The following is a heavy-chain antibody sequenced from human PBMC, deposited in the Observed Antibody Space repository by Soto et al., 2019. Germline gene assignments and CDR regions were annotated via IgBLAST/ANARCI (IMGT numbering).Heavy chain of an antibody. D-gene: IGHD4-17*01. Sequence: QVQLVQSGAEVKKPGSSVKVSCKASGGTFSSYAISWVRQAPGQGLEWMGGIIPIFGTANYAQKFQGRVTITADEATSPAYMELSSLRSEDTAVYYCAGRTIDYGGSPLPEDYWGQGTLVTVSS. V-gene: IGHV1-69*01. J-gene: IGHJ4*02. CDR2: IIPIFGTA. CDR3: AGRTIDYGGSPLPEDY. CDR1: GGTFSSYA.